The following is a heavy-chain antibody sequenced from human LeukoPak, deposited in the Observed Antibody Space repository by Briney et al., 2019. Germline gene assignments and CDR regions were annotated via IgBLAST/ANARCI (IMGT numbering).Heavy chain of an antibody. V-gene: IGHV4-4*02. CDR1: GGSIASSNW. D-gene: IGHD2-15*01. J-gene: IGHJ3*01. CDR3: GRQVEGAFDL. CDR2: IFHSGST. Sequence: SETLSLTCAVSGGSIASSNWWTWVRQPPGKGLEWIGEIFHSGSTDYNVSLKGRVTISIDASNNQVSLKLISVTAADTAFYYCGRQVEGAFDLWGQGTMVTVSS.